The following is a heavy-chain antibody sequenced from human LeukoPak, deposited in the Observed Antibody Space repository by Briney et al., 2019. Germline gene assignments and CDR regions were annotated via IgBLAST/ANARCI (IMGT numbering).Heavy chain of an antibody. J-gene: IGHJ6*03. D-gene: IGHD6-19*01. Sequence: PSETLSLTCTVSGGSISSGSYYWSWIRQPAGKGLEWIGRIYTSESTNYNPSLKSRVTISVDTSKNQFSLKLSSVTAADTAVYYCARTAGKVYYYYMDVWGKGTTVTVSS. V-gene: IGHV4-61*02. CDR3: ARTAGKVYYYYMDV. CDR1: GGSISSGSYY. CDR2: IYTSEST.